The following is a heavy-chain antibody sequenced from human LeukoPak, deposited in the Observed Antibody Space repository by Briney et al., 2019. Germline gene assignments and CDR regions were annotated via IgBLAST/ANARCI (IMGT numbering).Heavy chain of an antibody. Sequence: GGSLRLSCAASGFTFGSYAMSWVRQAPGKELEWVSAISGSGGSTYYADSVKGRFTISRDNSKNTLYLQMNSLRAEDTAVYYCANLLNYYDSSGRDYWGQGTLVTVSS. V-gene: IGHV3-23*01. CDR1: GFTFGSYA. CDR3: ANLLNYYDSSGRDY. D-gene: IGHD3-22*01. CDR2: ISGSGGST. J-gene: IGHJ4*02.